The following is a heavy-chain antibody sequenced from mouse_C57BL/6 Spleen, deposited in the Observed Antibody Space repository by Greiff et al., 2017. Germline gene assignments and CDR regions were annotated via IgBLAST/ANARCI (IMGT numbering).Heavy chain of an antibody. J-gene: IGHJ3*01. CDR1: GYTFTSYW. V-gene: IGHV1-55*01. D-gene: IGHD1-1*01. CDR3: AGLFGYYGSSYWFAY. Sequence: QVQLQQPGAELVKPGASVKMSCKASGYTFTSYWITWVKQRPGQGLEWIGDIYPGSGSTTYNEKFKSKATLTVDPSSSPAYMQLSSLTSEVSAVYYCAGLFGYYGSSYWFAYWGQGTLVTVSA. CDR2: IYPGSGST.